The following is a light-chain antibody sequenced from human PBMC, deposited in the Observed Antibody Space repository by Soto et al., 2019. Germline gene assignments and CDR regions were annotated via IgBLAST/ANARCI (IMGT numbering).Light chain of an antibody. CDR3: QLYDVYPRT. CDR1: QSVSNW. Sequence: DIQMTQSPSALSASVGDRVTITCRASQSVSNWLAWYRQKPGEAPKLLIYEGSTLERGVPSRFSGSGSGTEFTLTISSRQHSYFATHSFQLYDVYPRTFGQGTNVEVK. V-gene: IGKV1-5*03. CDR2: EGS. J-gene: IGKJ1*01.